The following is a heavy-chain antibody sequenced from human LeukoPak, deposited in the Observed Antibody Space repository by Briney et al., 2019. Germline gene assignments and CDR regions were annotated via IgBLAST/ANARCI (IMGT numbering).Heavy chain of an antibody. CDR3: ATANSYYYYGMDV. Sequence: ASVTVSCTVSGYTLTELSMHWVRQAPGKGLEWMGGFDPEDGETIYAQKFQGRVTMTEDTSTDTAYMELSSLRSEDTAVYYCATANSYYYYGMDVWGQGTTVTVSS. CDR2: FDPEDGET. J-gene: IGHJ6*02. CDR1: GYTLTELS. V-gene: IGHV1-24*01. D-gene: IGHD5-12*01.